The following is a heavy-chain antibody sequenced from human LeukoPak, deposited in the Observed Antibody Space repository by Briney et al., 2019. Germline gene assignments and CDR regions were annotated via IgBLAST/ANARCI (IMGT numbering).Heavy chain of an antibody. CDR1: GITFRSYG. V-gene: IGHV3-23*01. CDR2: ISDTVGGT. Sequence: GGSLRLSCAASGITFRSYGMSWVRQAPGKGLEWVSGISDTVGGTYYADSVKGRFTISRDNSENTLYLQMNSLRAEDTAVYYCAPVPSTRIYDLEPFDYWGQGTLVIVSS. CDR3: APVPSTRIYDLEPFDY. J-gene: IGHJ4*02. D-gene: IGHD5/OR15-5a*01.